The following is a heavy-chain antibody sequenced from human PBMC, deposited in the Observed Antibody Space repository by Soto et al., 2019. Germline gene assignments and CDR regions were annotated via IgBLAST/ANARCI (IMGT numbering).Heavy chain of an antibody. Sequence: EVQLLESGGGLVQPGGSLRLSCAASGFTFSSYAMSWVRQAPWKGLEWVSTISGSGGSTYYADSVKGRFTISRDNSKNTLYLQVNSLRDEDTAVYYCAKEPYYYDSSGLTWGQGTLVTVSS. CDR1: GFTFSSYA. J-gene: IGHJ4*02. D-gene: IGHD3-22*01. CDR3: AKEPYYYDSSGLT. CDR2: ISGSGGST. V-gene: IGHV3-23*01.